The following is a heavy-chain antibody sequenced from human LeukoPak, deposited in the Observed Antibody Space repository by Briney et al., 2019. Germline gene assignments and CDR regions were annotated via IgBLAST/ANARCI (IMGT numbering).Heavy chain of an antibody. V-gene: IGHV3-53*01. Sequence: GGSLRLSCEASGSTLSDNYMSWVRQAPGKGLEWISVVYRGGGTHYADSVKGRFTMSRDTSRNTLYLQMSDLRDEDTAVYLCAWPSDSSGYSFKYWGQGTLVTVSS. CDR1: GSTLSDNY. D-gene: IGHD3-22*01. CDR3: AWPSDSSGYSFKY. J-gene: IGHJ4*02. CDR2: VYRGGGT.